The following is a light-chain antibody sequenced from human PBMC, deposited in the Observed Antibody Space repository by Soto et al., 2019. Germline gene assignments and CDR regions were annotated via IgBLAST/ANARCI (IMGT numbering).Light chain of an antibody. CDR3: QQYGSSIT. CDR1: QSVKSSY. V-gene: IGKV3-20*01. Sequence: EIVLTQSPGTLSLSPGERATLPCRASQSVKSSYLAWYQHKPGQAPRLLIYGTSSRATGIPDRFSGSGSGTDFTLTIRRLQPEDFAVDYCQQYGSSITFGQGTRLEIK. J-gene: IGKJ5*01. CDR2: GTS.